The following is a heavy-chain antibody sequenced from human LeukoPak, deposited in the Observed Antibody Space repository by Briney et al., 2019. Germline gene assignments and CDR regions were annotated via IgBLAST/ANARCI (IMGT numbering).Heavy chain of an antibody. CDR1: GYTFTSYG. CDR2: ISAYNGST. V-gene: IGHV1-18*01. CDR3: ARDDIAVDAPRYYGMDV. D-gene: IGHD6-19*01. Sequence: ASVKVSCKASGYTFTSYGISWVRQAPGQGLEWMGWISAYNGSTNYAQKLQGRVTVTTDTSTSTAYLELRSLRSDDTAVSYCARDDIAVDAPRYYGMDVWGQGTTVTVSS. J-gene: IGHJ6*02.